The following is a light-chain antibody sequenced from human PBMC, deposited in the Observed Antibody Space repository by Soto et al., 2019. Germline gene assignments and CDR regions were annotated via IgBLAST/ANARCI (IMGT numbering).Light chain of an antibody. V-gene: IGKV3-15*01. CDR1: QSVNNN. J-gene: IGKJ4*01. CDR2: GAS. Sequence: EIVMTQSPATLSVSPGERATLSCRASQSVNNNLAWYQQKPGQAPRLLIYGASARATGIPARFSGSGSGTEFTLTISSLQSVDFEVYYFQLYNIRPLTFGGGTNVEIK. CDR3: QLYNIRPLT.